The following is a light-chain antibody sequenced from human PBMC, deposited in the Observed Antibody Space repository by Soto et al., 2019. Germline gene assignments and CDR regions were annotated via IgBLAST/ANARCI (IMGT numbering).Light chain of an antibody. CDR2: DVS. Sequence: QSVLTQPASVSGSPGQSITISCTGTSSDVGGYNYVSWYQHHPGKAPKLMIYDVSNRPSGVSNRFSGSKSGNTASLTISGLHAEDEADYYCSSYTSSSTPLVVFGGGTKLTVL. CDR3: SSYTSSSTPLVV. V-gene: IGLV2-14*03. CDR1: SSDVGGYNY. J-gene: IGLJ2*01.